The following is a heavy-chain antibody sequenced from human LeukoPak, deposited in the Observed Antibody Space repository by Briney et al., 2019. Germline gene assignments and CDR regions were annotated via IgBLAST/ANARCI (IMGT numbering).Heavy chain of an antibody. J-gene: IGHJ1*01. Sequence: ASVKVSCKASGYTFTSYYMHWVRQAPGQGLEWMGIINPSGGSTSYAQEFQGRVTMTRDTSTSTVYMELSSLRSEDTAVYYCATTQAVAGTPLLEYFQHWGQGTLVPVSS. CDR3: ATTQAVAGTPLLEYFQH. CDR2: INPSGGST. V-gene: IGHV1-46*01. D-gene: IGHD6-19*01. CDR1: GYTFTSYY.